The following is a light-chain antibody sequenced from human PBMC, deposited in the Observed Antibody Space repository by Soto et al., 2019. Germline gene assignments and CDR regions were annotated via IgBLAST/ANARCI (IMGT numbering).Light chain of an antibody. J-gene: IGKJ5*01. V-gene: IGKV1-39*01. CDR3: QQRSNWPPIT. Sequence: DIQMTQSPSSLSASVGDRVTITCRASQGISTYLNWYHQKPGKAPKLLIYAASSLQSGVPSRFSGSGSETDFTLTISSLEPEDFAVYYCQQRSNWPPITFGQGTRLEIK. CDR2: AAS. CDR1: QGISTY.